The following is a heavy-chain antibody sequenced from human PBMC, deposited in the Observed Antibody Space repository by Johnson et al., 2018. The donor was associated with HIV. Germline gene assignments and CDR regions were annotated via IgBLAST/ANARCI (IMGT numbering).Heavy chain of an antibody. J-gene: IGHJ3*02. V-gene: IGHV3-33*01. Sequence: QVQLVESGGGVVQPGRSLRLSCAASGFTFSSFGMHWVRQAPGKGLEWVAVIWYDGSDKYYADSVKGRFTISRDNSRNTVYLQMNSLRVEDTAVYYCARKADAIDIWGQGTIVTVSS. CDR3: ARKADAIDI. CDR2: IWYDGSDK. CDR1: GFTFSSFG.